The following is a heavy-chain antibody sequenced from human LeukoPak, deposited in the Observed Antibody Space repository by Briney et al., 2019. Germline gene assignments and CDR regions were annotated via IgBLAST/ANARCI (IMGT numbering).Heavy chain of an antibody. CDR2: IYYSGST. V-gene: IGHV4-39*01. CDR3: ARVPGGALNWFDP. CDR1: GGSFSSYY. J-gene: IGHJ5*02. Sequence: PSETLSLTCAVYGGSFSSYYWGWISQPPGKGLEWIGTIYYSGSTYYNPSLKSRVTISVYTSKNQFSLKLSSVTAADTAVYYCARVPGGALNWFDPWGQGTLVTVSS. D-gene: IGHD1-1*01.